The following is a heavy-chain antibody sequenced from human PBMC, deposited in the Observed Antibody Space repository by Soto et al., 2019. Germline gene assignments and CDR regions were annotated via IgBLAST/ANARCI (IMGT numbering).Heavy chain of an antibody. Sequence: GGSLRLSCAASGFTFTSYAMTWVRQAPGKALQWVSAISVSGGSTYYPDSVKGRFTISRDNSKNPLSLHMNSLRAEETAVYYCAKSYYPIAAAQSAFDIWGQGTMVTASS. CDR3: AKSYYPIAAAQSAFDI. J-gene: IGHJ3*02. D-gene: IGHD6-13*01. CDR1: GFTFTSYA. CDR2: ISVSGGST. V-gene: IGHV3-23*01.